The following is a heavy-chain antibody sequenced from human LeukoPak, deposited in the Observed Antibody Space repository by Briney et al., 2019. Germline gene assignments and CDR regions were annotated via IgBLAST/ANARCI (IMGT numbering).Heavy chain of an antibody. D-gene: IGHD2-2*01. CDR2: INPNSGGT. V-gene: IGHV1-2*02. J-gene: IGHJ6*03. Sequence: ASVKVSCKASGYTFTGYYMHWVRQAPGQGLEWMGWINPNSGGTNYAQKFQGRVTMTRDTSISTAYTELSRLRSDDTAVYYCARDGYDIVVVPAAIGGEEYYYYMDVWGKGTTVTVSS. CDR1: GYTFTGYY. CDR3: ARDGYDIVVVPAAIGGEEYYYYMDV.